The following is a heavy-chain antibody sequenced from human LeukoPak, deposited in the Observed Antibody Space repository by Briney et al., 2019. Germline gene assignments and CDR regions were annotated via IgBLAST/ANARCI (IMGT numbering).Heavy chain of an antibody. CDR1: GFTFSSYA. Sequence: GGSLRLSCAASGFTFSSYAMNWVRQAPGKGLEWISYISSDSTTTYYADSVKGRFIISRDNAKNSLFLHMNSLRAEDTAVYYCARDKEAAVDFWSGYYPLWGQGTLVTVSS. CDR2: ISSDSTTT. CDR3: ARDKEAAVDFWSGYYPL. D-gene: IGHD3-3*01. J-gene: IGHJ4*02. V-gene: IGHV3-48*01.